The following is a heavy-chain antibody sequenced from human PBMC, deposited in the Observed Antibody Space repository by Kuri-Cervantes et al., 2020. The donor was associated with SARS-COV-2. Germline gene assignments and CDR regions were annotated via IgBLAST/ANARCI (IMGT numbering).Heavy chain of an antibody. CDR3: GKVSWLQLWHRYSDS. CDR1: GGSFRGYY. CDR2: INHSGST. J-gene: IGHJ4*02. D-gene: IGHD5-24*01. Sequence: SQTLSLTCAVYGGSFRGYYWSWIRQPPGKGLEWIGEINHSGSTNYNPSLKSRVTISLDMSNNQVSLRLTSATAADTAVYYCGKVSWLQLWHRYSDSWGQGTLVTVSS. V-gene: IGHV4-34*01.